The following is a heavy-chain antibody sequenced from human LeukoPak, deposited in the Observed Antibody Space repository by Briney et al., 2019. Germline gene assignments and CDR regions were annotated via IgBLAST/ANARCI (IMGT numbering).Heavy chain of an antibody. V-gene: IGHV1-69*13. CDR3: ARGLAAAGNFDY. CDR2: IIPIFGTA. D-gene: IGHD6-13*01. CDR1: GGTFSSYA. J-gene: IGHJ4*02. Sequence: SVKVSCRASGGTFSSYAISWVRQAPGQGLEWMGGIIPIFGTANYAQKFQGRVTITADESTSTAYMELSSLRSEDTAVYYCARGLAAAGNFDYWGQGTLVTVSS.